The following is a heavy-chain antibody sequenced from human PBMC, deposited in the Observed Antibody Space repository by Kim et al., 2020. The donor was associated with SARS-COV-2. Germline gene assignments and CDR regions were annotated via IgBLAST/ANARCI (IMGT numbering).Heavy chain of an antibody. J-gene: IGHJ5*02. Sequence: SETLSLTCTVSGGSISSYYWSWIRQPPGKGLEWIGYIYYSGSTNYNPSLKSRVTISVDTSKNQFSLKLSSVTAADTAVYYCARDLSPPNWVDPWGQGTLVTVSS. CDR3: ARDLSPPNWVDP. CDR2: IYYSGST. V-gene: IGHV4-59*13. CDR1: GGSISSYY.